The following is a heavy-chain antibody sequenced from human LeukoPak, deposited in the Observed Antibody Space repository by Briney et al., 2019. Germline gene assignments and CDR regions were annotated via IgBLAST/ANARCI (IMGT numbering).Heavy chain of an antibody. V-gene: IGHV4-39*01. D-gene: IGHD1-26*01. J-gene: IGHJ4*02. CDR2: FYYSGST. CDR1: GGSISSSSYY. Sequence: SETLSLTCTVSGGSISSSSYYWGWLRQPPGKGLEWIGSFYYSGSTYYNPSLESRVTISVDTSKNQFSLKLSSVTAADTAVYYCARFGGTYYGDFDYWGQGTLVTVSS. CDR3: ARFGGTYYGDFDY.